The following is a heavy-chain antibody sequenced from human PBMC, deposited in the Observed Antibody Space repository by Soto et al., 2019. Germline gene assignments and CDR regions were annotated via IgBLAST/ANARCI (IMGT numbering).Heavy chain of an antibody. J-gene: IGHJ6*03. CDR1: GFTFSSYA. D-gene: IGHD2-15*01. CDR2: ISGSGGST. Sequence: GGSLRLSCAASGFTFSSYAMSWVRQAPGKGLEWVSAISGSGGSTYYADSVKGRFTISRDNSKNTLYLQMNSLRAEDTAVYYCAKAPIVVVVEPRYYYYMDVWGKGTTVTVSS. CDR3: AKAPIVVVVEPRYYYYMDV. V-gene: IGHV3-23*01.